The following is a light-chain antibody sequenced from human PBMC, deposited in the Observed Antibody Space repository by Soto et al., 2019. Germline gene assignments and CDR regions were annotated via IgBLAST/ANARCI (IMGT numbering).Light chain of an antibody. V-gene: IGLV2-8*01. CDR3: SSYAGTHIV. J-gene: IGLJ1*01. Sequence: QSVLTQPPSASGSPGQSVAISCTGTSSDVGGYNYVSWYQQHPGKAPKLMIYEISKRPSGVPDRFSGSKSGNTASLTVSGVQAEDEADYYCSSYAGTHIVFGTGTKLTVL. CDR2: EIS. CDR1: SSDVGGYNY.